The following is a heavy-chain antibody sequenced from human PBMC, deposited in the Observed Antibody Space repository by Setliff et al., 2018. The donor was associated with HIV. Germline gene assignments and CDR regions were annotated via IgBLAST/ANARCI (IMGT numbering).Heavy chain of an antibody. J-gene: IGHJ6*02. CDR2: IYWDDDK. V-gene: IGHV2-5*02. Sequence: SGPTLVNPTQTLTLTCTFSGFSLSTSGVGVGWIRQPPGKALEWLAVIYWDDDKRYSPSLKSRVTITKDTSKNQVVLTMTNMDPMDTATYYCAHIVRSGWYPGDMDVWGQGTPVTVTS. CDR3: AHIVRSGWYPGDMDV. CDR1: GFSLSTSGVG. D-gene: IGHD6-19*01.